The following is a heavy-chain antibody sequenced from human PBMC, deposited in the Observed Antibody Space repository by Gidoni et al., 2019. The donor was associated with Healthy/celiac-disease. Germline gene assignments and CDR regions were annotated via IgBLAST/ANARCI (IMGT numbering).Heavy chain of an antibody. CDR3: TRGDIVVVVAATGFDY. CDR2: IRSKDYGGTK. D-gene: IGHD2-15*01. Sequence: ELQLVESGVGLVTPERSLRLSCTSSGFSFGDYAMSCFRQAPGKGLEWVGFIRSKDYGGTKEYAESVKGRFTISRDDSKSIAYLKMNSLKTEDTAVYYCTRGDIVVVVAATGFDYWGQGTLVTVSS. V-gene: IGHV3-49*05. J-gene: IGHJ4*02. CDR1: GFSFGDYA.